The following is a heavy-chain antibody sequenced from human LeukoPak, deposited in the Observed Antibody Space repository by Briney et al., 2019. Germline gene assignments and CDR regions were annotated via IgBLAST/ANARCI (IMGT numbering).Heavy chain of an antibody. CDR2: TYYRSKWYS. V-gene: IGHV6-1*01. Sequence: SQTLSLTCAISGDSVSRNTAGWNWIRQSPSRGLEWLGRTYYRSKWYSDFAPSVRNRITINPDTSKNQFSLKLSSVTAADTAVYFCARDWGVEARPGYMDVWGKGTTVTVSS. CDR3: ARDWGVEARPGYMDV. CDR1: GDSVSRNTAG. J-gene: IGHJ6*03. D-gene: IGHD6-6*01.